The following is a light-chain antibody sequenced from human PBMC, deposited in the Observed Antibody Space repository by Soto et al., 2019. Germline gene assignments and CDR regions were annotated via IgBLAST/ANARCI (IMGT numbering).Light chain of an antibody. J-gene: IGKJ1*01. CDR1: QSVSSSY. CDR3: QQYGSSGT. Sequence: EVVLTQSPGTLSLSPGERATLCWMASQSVSSSYLAWYQQKPGQAPRLLIYGASSRATGIPDRFSGSGSGTDFTLTISRLEPEDFAVYYCQQYGSSGTFGQGTKVDI. CDR2: GAS. V-gene: IGKV3-20*01.